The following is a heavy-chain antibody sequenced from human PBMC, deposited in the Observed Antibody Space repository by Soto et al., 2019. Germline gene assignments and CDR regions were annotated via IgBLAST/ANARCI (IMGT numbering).Heavy chain of an antibody. CDR2: INHSGST. CDR3: ARGVIRRLTGDGMDV. D-gene: IGHD7-27*01. CDR1: GGSFSGYS. J-gene: IGHJ6*02. V-gene: IGHV4-34*01. Sequence: QVQLQQWGAGLLKPSETLSLTCAVYGGSFSGYSWSWIRQPPGKGLEWIGEINHSGSTNYNPSLKSRVTISVDTSKNQFSLKLSSVTAADTAVYYCARGVIRRLTGDGMDVWGQGTTVTVSS.